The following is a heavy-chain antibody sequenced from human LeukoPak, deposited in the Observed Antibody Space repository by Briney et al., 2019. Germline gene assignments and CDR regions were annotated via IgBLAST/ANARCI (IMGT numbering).Heavy chain of an antibody. CDR3: ARGAPRDGYNLADY. Sequence: GRSLRLSCAASGFTFSSYAMHWVRQAPGKELEWVAVISYDGSNKYYADSVKGRFTISRDNSKNTLYLQMNSLRAEDTAVYYCARGAPRDGYNLADYWGQGTLVTVSS. CDR2: ISYDGSNK. J-gene: IGHJ4*02. D-gene: IGHD5-24*01. CDR1: GFTFSSYA. V-gene: IGHV3-30*04.